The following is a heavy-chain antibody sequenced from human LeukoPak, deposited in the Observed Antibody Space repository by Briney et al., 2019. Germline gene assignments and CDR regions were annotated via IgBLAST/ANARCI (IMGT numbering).Heavy chain of an antibody. CDR3: AGVFSGRRPFEL. Sequence: PSETLSLTCTVSGDSITNYYWNWIRQPLGRGLEWIGYVYYRGATNYNPSLKTRVTTSIDTSKKQFSLKLSSVTAADTAVYFCAGVFSGRRPFELWGKGTLVTVSS. D-gene: IGHD3-10*01. J-gene: IGHJ4*02. V-gene: IGHV4-59*01. CDR2: VYYRGAT. CDR1: GDSITNYY.